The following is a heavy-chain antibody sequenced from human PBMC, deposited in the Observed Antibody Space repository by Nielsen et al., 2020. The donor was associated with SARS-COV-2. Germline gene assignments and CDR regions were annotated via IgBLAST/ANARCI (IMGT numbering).Heavy chain of an antibody. CDR2: IYYSGST. D-gene: IGHD3-3*01. CDR3: ARVRFLEWFDY. J-gene: IGHJ4*02. Sequence: RQAPGKGLEWIGYIYYSGSTSYNPSLKSRVTISVDTSKNQFSLKLSSVTAADTAVYYCARVRFLEWFDYWGQGTLVTVSS. V-gene: IGHV4-59*12.